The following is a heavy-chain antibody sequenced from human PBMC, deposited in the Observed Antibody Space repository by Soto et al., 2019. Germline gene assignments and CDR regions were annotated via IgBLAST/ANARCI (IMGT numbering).Heavy chain of an antibody. CDR2: ISGYNGNT. CDR1: GYSFSSYG. CDR3: ARDSGTWYSHIHY. V-gene: IGHV1-18*01. D-gene: IGHD6-13*01. J-gene: IGHJ4*02. Sequence: QVQLVQSGPEVKKPGASVKVSCKASGYSFSSYGISWVRQAPGQGLEWIGWISGYNGNTNYPQKRQGRVTVTTDTSTSTAYMELRSLRSDDTAVYYCARDSGTWYSHIHYWGQGTLVTVSS.